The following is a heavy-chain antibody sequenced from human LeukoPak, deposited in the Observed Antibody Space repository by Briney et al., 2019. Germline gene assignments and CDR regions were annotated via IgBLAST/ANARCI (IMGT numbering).Heavy chain of an antibody. CDR2: ITPMFGTA. V-gene: IGHV1-69*13. D-gene: IGHD4-23*01. CDR3: ARGWLAEATVVTPYNY. CDR1: GGTFSSYD. Sequence: SVKVSCKASGGTFSSYDISWVRQAPGQGLEWMGGITPMFGTANHAQKFQGRVTITAVESMSTVYMELSSLRFEDTAVYYCARGWLAEATVVTPYNYWGQGALVTVSS. J-gene: IGHJ4*02.